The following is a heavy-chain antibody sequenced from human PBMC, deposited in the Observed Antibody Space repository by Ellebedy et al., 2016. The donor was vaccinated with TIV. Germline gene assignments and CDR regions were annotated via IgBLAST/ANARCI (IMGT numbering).Heavy chain of an antibody. CDR2: ISVSGVST. J-gene: IGHJ4*02. CDR3: AGFGDYAY. CDR1: GFTFSSYA. V-gene: IGHV3-23*01. D-gene: IGHD4-17*01. Sequence: PGGSLRLSCAASGFTFSSYAMSWVRQTPGKGLEWVAAISVSGVSTYYADSVKGRFTISRDNSKDTVYLQMNSLRVEDTAVYYCAGFGDYAYWGQGTLVTVSS.